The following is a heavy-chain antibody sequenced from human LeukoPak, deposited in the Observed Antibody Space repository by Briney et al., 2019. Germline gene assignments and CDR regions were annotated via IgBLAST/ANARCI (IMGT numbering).Heavy chain of an antibody. CDR1: GFTFSSYS. V-gene: IGHV3-48*04. Sequence: PGGSLRLSCAASGFTFSSYSMNWVRQAPGKGLEWVSYISSSSSTIYYADSVKGRFTISRDNAKNSLYLQMNSLRAEDTAVYYCARGPYYYDSTNLDYWGQGTLVTVSS. D-gene: IGHD3-22*01. CDR2: ISSSSSTI. J-gene: IGHJ4*02. CDR3: ARGPYYYDSTNLDY.